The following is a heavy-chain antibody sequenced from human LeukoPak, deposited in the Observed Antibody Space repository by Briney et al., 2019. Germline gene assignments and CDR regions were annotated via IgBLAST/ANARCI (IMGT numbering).Heavy chain of an antibody. CDR2: IYYSGST. D-gene: IGHD3-22*01. CDR3: ARHPYDSSGYYSGAFDI. V-gene: IGHV4-59*08. Sequence: SETLSLTCNVSGGSLSSYYWSWIRQPPGKGLEWIGYIYYSGSTNYNPSLKSRVTISVDTSKNQCSLKLSSVTAADTAVYYCARHPYDSSGYYSGAFDIWGQGTMVTVSS. CDR1: GGSLSSYY. J-gene: IGHJ3*02.